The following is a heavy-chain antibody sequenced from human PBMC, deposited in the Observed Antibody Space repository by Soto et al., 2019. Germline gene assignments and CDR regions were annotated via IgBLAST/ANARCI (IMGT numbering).Heavy chain of an antibody. CDR2: INSDASHT. CDR3: VRGGHCITTSRYGNGFDP. Sequence: EVQLVESGGGLVQPGGSLRLSCAASGFTFSTYWMHWIRQVPGKGLEWVSRINSDASHTYYADSVKGRFTISRDNAKNTLHFEMNSLRAEDTAVYYCVRGGHCITTSRYGNGFDPWGQGTLVTVSS. CDR1: GFTFSTYW. V-gene: IGHV3-74*01. D-gene: IGHD2-2*01. J-gene: IGHJ5*02.